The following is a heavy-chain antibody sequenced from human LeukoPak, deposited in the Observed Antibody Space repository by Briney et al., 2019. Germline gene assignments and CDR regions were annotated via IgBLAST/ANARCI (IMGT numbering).Heavy chain of an antibody. CDR2: IRSKTDGGSI. V-gene: IGHV3-15*01. CDR3: TTGRVL. J-gene: IGHJ4*02. Sequence: KPGWALRLSCAASGFTFSNAWMSWVRQAPGKGLEWVGRIRSKTDGGSIEYGAPVKGRFTISRDDSKNTLDLQMNSLTTEDTAVYYCTTGRVLWGQGTLVTVSS. CDR1: GFTFSNAW.